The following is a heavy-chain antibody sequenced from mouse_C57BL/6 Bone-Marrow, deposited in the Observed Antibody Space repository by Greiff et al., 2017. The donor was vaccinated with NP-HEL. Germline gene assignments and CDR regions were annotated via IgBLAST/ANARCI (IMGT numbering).Heavy chain of an antibody. D-gene: IGHD1-2*01. V-gene: IGHV5-4*01. CDR1: GFTFSSYA. Sequence: DVHLVESGGGLVKPGGSLKLSCAASGFTFSSYAMSWVRQTPEKRLEWVATISDGGSYTYYPDNVKGRFTISRDNAKNNLYLQMSHLKSEDTAMYYCARDWNYYGPFAYWGQGTLVTVSA. CDR3: ARDWNYYGPFAY. CDR2: ISDGGSYT. J-gene: IGHJ3*01.